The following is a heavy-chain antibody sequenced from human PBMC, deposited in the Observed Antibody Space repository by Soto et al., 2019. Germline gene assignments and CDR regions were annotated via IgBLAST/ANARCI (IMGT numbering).Heavy chain of an antibody. CDR3: ARVSLLGSFDY. CDR1: GGSISSYY. D-gene: IGHD3-16*01. Sequence: SSETLSLTCTVSGGSISSYYWSWIRQPPGKGLEWIGYIYYSGSTNYNPSLKSRVTISVDTSKNQFSLKLSSVTAADTAVYYCARVSLLGSFDYWGQGTLVTVSS. CDR2: IYYSGST. V-gene: IGHV4-59*01. J-gene: IGHJ4*02.